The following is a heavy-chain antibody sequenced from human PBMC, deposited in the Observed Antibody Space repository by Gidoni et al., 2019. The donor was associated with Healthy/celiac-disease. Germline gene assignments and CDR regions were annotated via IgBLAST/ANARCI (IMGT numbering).Heavy chain of an antibody. CDR3: AREISSSWYRYFDY. CDR2: IYYSGST. Sequence: QVQLQESGPGLVKPSETLSLTCTVSGGSVRSGRYYWSWIRQPPGKGLEWIGYIYYSGSTNYNPSRKSRVTISVDTSKNQFSLKLSSVTAADTAVYYCAREISSSWYRYFDYWGQGTLVTVSS. J-gene: IGHJ4*02. CDR1: GGSVRSGRYY. V-gene: IGHV4-61*01. D-gene: IGHD6-13*01.